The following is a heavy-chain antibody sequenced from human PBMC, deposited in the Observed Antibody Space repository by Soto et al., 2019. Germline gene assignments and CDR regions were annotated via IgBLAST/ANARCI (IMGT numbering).Heavy chain of an antibody. D-gene: IGHD3-16*01. Sequence: SETLSLTCTVSSGSISSSSSYWGWIRQPPGKGLEWIGSIYYSGNTYYNPSLKSRVTISIDSSKTQFSLKLNSVTTADTAVYYCGAKNKGPRGNYFETWGQETRVPVSS. CDR2: IYYSGNT. CDR3: GAKNKGPRGNYFET. J-gene: IGHJ4*02. CDR1: SGSISSSSSY. V-gene: IGHV4-39*01.